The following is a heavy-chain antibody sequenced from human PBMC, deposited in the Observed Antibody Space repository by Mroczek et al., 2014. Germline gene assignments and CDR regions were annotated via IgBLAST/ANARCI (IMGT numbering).Heavy chain of an antibody. CDR1: GFTFSSYA. J-gene: IGHJ4*02. V-gene: IGHV3-23*01. CDR3: AKDIREYCSSTSCPYYFDY. CDR2: ISGSGGST. Sequence: ESGGGLVQPGGSLRLSCAASGFTFSSYAMSWVRQAPGKGLEWVSAISGSGGSTYYADSVKGRFTISRDNSKNTLYLQMNSLRAEDTAVYYCAKDIREYCSSTSCPYYFDYWGQGTLVTVSS. D-gene: IGHD2-2*01.